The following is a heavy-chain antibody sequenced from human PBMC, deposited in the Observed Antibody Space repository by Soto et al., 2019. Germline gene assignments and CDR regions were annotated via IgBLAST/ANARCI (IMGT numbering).Heavy chain of an antibody. CDR2: ISAYNGNT. V-gene: IGHV1-18*01. J-gene: IGHJ4*02. CDR3: AGSYYYDSSGYLFLLLS. Sequence: ASVKVSCKASGYTFTSYGISWVRQAPGQGLEWMGWISAYNGNTNYAQKLQGRVTMTTDTSTSTAYMELRSLRSDDTAVYYCAGSYYYDSSGYLFLLLSWGQGILVIVSS. CDR1: GYTFTSYG. D-gene: IGHD3-22*01.